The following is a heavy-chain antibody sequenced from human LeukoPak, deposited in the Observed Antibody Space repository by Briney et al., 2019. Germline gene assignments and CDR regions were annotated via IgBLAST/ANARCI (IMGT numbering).Heavy chain of an antibody. CDR1: GFTSSSYR. D-gene: IGHD3-16*01. J-gene: IGHJ4*02. Sequence: GGSLSLSCAASGFTSSSYRMNWVRRAQGRGREWVSSISSSSSYIYYADSVKGRFTISRDNAKDSLYLQMNSLRAEDTAVYYCARDYGGDYWGQGTLVTVSS. CDR2: ISSSSSYI. V-gene: IGHV3-21*01. CDR3: ARDYGGDY.